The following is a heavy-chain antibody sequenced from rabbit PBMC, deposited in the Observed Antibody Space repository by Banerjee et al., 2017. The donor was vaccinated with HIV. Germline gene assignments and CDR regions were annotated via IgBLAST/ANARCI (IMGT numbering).Heavy chain of an antibody. CDR2: IYTGSGST. D-gene: IGHD6-1*01. Sequence: QEQLEESGGDLVKPEGSLTLTCKASGIDFSSYYYMCWVRQAPGKGLEWIGCIYTGSGSTYYASWAKGRFTIAKTSSTTVTLQMTSLTAADTATYFCARTTYGNIYNGYGLWGQGTLVTVS. V-gene: IGHV1S45*01. J-gene: IGHJ3*01. CDR3: ARTTYGNIYNGYGL. CDR1: GIDFSSYYY.